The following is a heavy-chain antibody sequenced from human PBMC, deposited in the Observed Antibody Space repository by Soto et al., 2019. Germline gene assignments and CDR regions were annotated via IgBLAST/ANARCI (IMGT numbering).Heavy chain of an antibody. CDR2: ISAYNGNT. CDR1: GYGFTTYG. D-gene: IGHD1-1*01. CDR3: ARGRYGDY. J-gene: IGHJ4*02. Sequence: QVHLVQSGAEVKKPGASVKVSCKGSGYGFTTYGITWVRQAPGQGLEWMAWISAYNGNTDYAQNLQGRVTVTRDTSTSTAYMELRSLRSDDTAVYYCARGRYGDYWGQGALVTVSS. V-gene: IGHV1-18*01.